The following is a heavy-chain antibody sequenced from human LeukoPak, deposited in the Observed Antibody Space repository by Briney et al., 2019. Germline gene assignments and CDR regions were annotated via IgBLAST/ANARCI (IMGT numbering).Heavy chain of an antibody. V-gene: IGHV3-23*01. Sequence: PGGSLRLSCAASGFTFSSYAMSWVRQAPGKGLEWVSAISGSGGSTYYADSVKGRFTISRDNSKNTLYLQMNSLRAEDTAVYYCAKDCVETNYDILTGAHGRADYWGQGTLVTVSS. CDR1: GFTFSSYA. D-gene: IGHD3-9*01. CDR3: AKDCVETNYDILTGAHGRADY. J-gene: IGHJ4*02. CDR2: ISGSGGST.